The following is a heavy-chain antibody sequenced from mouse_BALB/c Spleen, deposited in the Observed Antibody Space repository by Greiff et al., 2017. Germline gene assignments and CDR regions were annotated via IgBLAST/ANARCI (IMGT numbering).Heavy chain of an antibody. CDR2: ISSGGST. CDR3: ARSYYRYDDYYAMDY. CDR1: GFTFSSYA. V-gene: IGHV5-6-5*01. J-gene: IGHJ4*01. Sequence: EVTLVESGGGLVKPGGSLKLSCAASGFTFSSYAMSWGRQTPEKRLEWVASISSGGSTYYPDSVKGRFTISRANARNILYLQMSSLRSEDTAMYYCARSYYRYDDYYAMDYWGQGTSVTVSS. D-gene: IGHD2-14*01.